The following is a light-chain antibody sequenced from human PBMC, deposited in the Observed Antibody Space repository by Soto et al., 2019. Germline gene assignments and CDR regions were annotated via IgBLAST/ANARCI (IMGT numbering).Light chain of an antibody. Sequence: VMTQSPVTLTVSPGETATLSCKASQNILRTLAWYQQKPGQPPRLLIYGASTRVTGIPARFSGNGSGTEFTLTISSLQSEDFAVYYCHQYNNWPPWTFGQGTNVEV. V-gene: IGKV3D-15*01. CDR1: QNILRT. CDR2: GAS. CDR3: HQYNNWPPWT. J-gene: IGKJ1*01.